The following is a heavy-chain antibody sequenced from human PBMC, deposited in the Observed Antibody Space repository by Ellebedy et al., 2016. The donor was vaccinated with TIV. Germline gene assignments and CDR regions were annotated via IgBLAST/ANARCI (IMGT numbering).Heavy chain of an antibody. CDR1: GFTFSNYG. J-gene: IGHJ4*02. D-gene: IGHD6-25*01. Sequence: PGGSLRLSCAASGFTFSNYGMHWVRQAPGKELEWVAVISYDGGSEYYADSVKGRFTISRDKSKNTLYLQMDSLRADDTAVYHCANLHPAAAGRGRGSWGQGTLVTVSS. CDR2: ISYDGGSE. V-gene: IGHV3-30*18. CDR3: ANLHPAAAGRGRGS.